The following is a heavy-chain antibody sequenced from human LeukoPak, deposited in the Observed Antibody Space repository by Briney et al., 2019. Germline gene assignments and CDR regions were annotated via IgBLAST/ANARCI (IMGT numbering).Heavy chain of an antibody. V-gene: IGHV4-34*01. D-gene: IGHD1-1*01. J-gene: IGHJ6*04. Sequence: PSETLSLTCAVYGGSFSGYYWSWIRQPPGKGLEWIGEINHSGSTNYNPSLKSRVTISVDTSKNQFSLKLSSVTAADTAAYYCARDEIGTTMTYYYGMDVWGKGTTVTVSS. CDR3: ARDEIGTTMTYYYGMDV. CDR2: INHSGST. CDR1: GGSFSGYY.